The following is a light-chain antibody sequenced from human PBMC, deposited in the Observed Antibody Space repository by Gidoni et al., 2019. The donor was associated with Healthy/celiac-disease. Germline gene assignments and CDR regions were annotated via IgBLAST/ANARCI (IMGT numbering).Light chain of an antibody. Sequence: DIQITESPSSLSASVGERVTITCRASQSISSYLNWYQQKPGKAPKLLIYAASSLQSGVPSRFSGSGSGTDFTLTISSLQPEDFATYYGQQSYSTPGTFGQGTKVEIK. J-gene: IGKJ1*01. CDR2: AAS. CDR3: QQSYSTPGT. CDR1: QSISSY. V-gene: IGKV1-39*01.